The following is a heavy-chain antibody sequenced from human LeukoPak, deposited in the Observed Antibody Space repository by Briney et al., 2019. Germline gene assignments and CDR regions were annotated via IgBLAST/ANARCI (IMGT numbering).Heavy chain of an antibody. V-gene: IGHV4-39*07. Sequence: SETLSLTCTVSGGSISSSSYYWGWIRQPPGKGLEWIGSIYYSGSTYYNPSLKSRVTISVDTPKNQFSLKLSSVTAADTAVYYCARDWRGGIVVVPAAMAIWGQGTMVTVSS. CDR3: ARDWRGGIVVVPAAMAI. J-gene: IGHJ3*02. CDR2: IYYSGST. CDR1: GGSISSSSYY. D-gene: IGHD2-2*01.